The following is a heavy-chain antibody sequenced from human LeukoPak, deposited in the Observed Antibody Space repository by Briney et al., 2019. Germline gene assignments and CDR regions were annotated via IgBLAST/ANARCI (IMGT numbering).Heavy chain of an antibody. D-gene: IGHD3-22*01. Sequence: ASVKVSCKASGYTFTSYGISWVRQAPGQGLEWMGWISAYNGNTNYAQKLQGRVTMTTDTSTSTAYMELRSLRSDDTAVYYCARYYDSSGYQIGIVDYWGQGTLVTVSS. V-gene: IGHV1-18*01. CDR1: GYTFTSYG. CDR2: ISAYNGNT. J-gene: IGHJ4*02. CDR3: ARYYDSSGYQIGIVDY.